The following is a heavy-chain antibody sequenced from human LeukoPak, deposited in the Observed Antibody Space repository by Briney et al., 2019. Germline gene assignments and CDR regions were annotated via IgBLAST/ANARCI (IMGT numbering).Heavy chain of an antibody. Sequence: SGGSLRLSCAASGFTVSGNYMSWARQAPGEGLEWVSLIYSGSNTYYADSVKGRFTISRDNSKNTLYLQMNTVRAEDTAIYYCARVFHDYYFDYWGQGTLVTVSS. J-gene: IGHJ4*02. CDR2: IYSGSNT. CDR3: ARVFHDYYFDY. CDR1: GFTVSGNY. D-gene: IGHD3-3*01. V-gene: IGHV3-53*01.